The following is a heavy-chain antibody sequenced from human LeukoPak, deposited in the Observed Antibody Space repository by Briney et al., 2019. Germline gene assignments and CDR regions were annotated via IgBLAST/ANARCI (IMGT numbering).Heavy chain of an antibody. D-gene: IGHD6-19*01. CDR2: VYYGGDT. V-gene: IGHV4-39*01. Sequence: SKTLSLTCTVSGGSITSSGVYWGWVRQPPGKGLEWVGCVYYGGDTYYNPSLKSRVTISVDTSKNQFSLSLSSVTAADTALYYCARLFSSGWPYFYGLDAWGQGTTVTVSS. CDR1: GGSITSSGVY. J-gene: IGHJ6*02. CDR3: ARLFSSGWPYFYGLDA.